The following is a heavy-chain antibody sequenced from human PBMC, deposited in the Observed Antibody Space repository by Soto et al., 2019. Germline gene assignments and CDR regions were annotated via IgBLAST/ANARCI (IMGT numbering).Heavy chain of an antibody. CDR3: ARDSVDV. J-gene: IGHJ6*02. Sequence: LRLSCAASGFTFNNSGMHWVRQAPGKGLEWVVVISFDGRNTYYADSVKGRFTISRDNAKNSLYLQMNSLRAEDTAVYYCARDSVDVWGQGTTVTVSS. CDR1: GFTFNNSG. V-gene: IGHV3-30*03. CDR2: ISFDGRNT.